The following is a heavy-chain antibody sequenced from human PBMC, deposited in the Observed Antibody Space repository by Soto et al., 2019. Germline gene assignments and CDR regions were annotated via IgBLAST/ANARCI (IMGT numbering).Heavy chain of an antibody. D-gene: IGHD5-12*01. CDR1: GGSISSTTYY. Sequence: QLQLQESGPGLVKPSETLSLTCTVSGGSISSTTYYWGWIRQPPGKGLDWIGSIYYSGGGSTYYNPSLKSRVTISIDTSKNQFSLKLSSVTAADTAVYYCARHGRKGGYDWHFIDYWGQGTLVTVSS. V-gene: IGHV4-39*01. J-gene: IGHJ4*02. CDR2: IYYSGGGST. CDR3: ARHGRKGGYDWHFIDY.